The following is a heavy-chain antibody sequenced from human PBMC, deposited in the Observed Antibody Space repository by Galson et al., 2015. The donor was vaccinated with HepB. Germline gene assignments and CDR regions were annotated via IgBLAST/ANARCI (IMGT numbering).Heavy chain of an antibody. V-gene: IGHV1-18*04. D-gene: IGHD3-3*01. CDR2: ISPYNGNT. CDR1: GYTFTSYG. J-gene: IGHJ6*02. CDR3: ARETSFIPVFGVAMGGYYYYGMDV. Sequence: SVKVSCKASGYTFTSYGITWVRQAPGQGLEWMGWISPYNGNTNYAQKLQGRVTMTTDTSTSTAYMELRSLRSDDTAVYYCARETSFIPVFGVAMGGYYYYGMDVWGQGTTVTVSS.